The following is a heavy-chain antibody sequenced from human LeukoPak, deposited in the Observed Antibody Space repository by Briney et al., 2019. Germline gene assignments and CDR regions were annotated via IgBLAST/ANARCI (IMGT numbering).Heavy chain of an antibody. CDR3: AREGTYYDYVWGSYRLKEGYFDY. V-gene: IGHV1-69*06. Sequence: ASVKFSCKASGGTFSSYAISWVRQPPGQELEWMGGIIPIFGTANYAQKFQGRVTITADKSTSTAYMELSSLRSEDTAVYYCAREGTYYDYVWGSYRLKEGYFDYWGQGTLVTVSS. CDR1: GGTFSSYA. CDR2: IIPIFGTA. D-gene: IGHD3-16*02. J-gene: IGHJ4*02.